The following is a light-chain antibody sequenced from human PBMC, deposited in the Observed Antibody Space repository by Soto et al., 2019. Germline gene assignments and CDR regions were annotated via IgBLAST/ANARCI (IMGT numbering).Light chain of an antibody. CDR1: PSVSCSY. CDR3: QQYGSASWT. J-gene: IGKJ1*01. V-gene: IGKV3-20*01. Sequence: ELVLTKSPGTLSLSPGQRATLSCRASPSVSCSYFAWYQQKPGQAPRLLIHGASSRATGIPYRFSGSGSGTDFTLTISRLEPEDFAVYYCQQYGSASWTFGQGTKVDIK. CDR2: GAS.